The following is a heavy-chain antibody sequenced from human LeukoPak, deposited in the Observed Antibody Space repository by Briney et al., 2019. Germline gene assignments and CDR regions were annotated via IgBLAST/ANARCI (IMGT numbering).Heavy chain of an antibody. J-gene: IGHJ4*02. D-gene: IGHD5-18*01. Sequence: SETLSLTCTVSGGSISSSSYYWGWIRQPPGKGLEWIGSIYYSGSTYYNPSLKSRVTISVDTSKNQFSLKLSSVTAADTAVYYCARQRGGYSNILGYFDYWGQGTLVTVSS. CDR3: ARQRGGYSNILGYFDY. CDR2: IYYSGST. V-gene: IGHV4-39*01. CDR1: GGSISSSSYY.